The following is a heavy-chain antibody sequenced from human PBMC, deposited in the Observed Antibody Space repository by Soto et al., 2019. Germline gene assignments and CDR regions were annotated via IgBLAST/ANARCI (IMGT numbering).Heavy chain of an antibody. CDR1: GGSISGYY. V-gene: IGHV4-59*12. CDR3: AREGEYYDHWFDP. D-gene: IGHD3-22*01. CDR2: MYNTGST. J-gene: IGHJ5*02. Sequence: SETLSLTCTVSGGSISGYYWSWIRQPPGKGLEWIGYMYNTGSTVYNPSFKSRVTISVDTSKNQFSLKLSSVTAADTAVYYCAREGEYYDHWFDPWGQGTLVT.